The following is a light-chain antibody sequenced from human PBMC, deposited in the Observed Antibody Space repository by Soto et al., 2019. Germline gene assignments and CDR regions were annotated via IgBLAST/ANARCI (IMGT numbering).Light chain of an antibody. Sequence: QSVLTQPASVSGSPGQSITISCTGTSSDVGGYNYVSWYQQHPAKAPKLMIYEVSNRPSGVSNRFSGSKSGNTASLTISGLQAEDEADYYCSSYTSSSTLEVFGGGTKLTVL. CDR2: EVS. CDR1: SSDVGGYNY. V-gene: IGLV2-14*01. CDR3: SSYTSSSTLEV. J-gene: IGLJ2*01.